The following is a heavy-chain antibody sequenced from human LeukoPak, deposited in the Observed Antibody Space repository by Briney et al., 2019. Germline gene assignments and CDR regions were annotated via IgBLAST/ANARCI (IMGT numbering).Heavy chain of an antibody. CDR1: GFGLDGYT. D-gene: IGHD3-9*01. J-gene: IGHJ4*02. CDR3: ARVDLLTGYYFFDY. Sequence: GGSLRLSCAASGFGLDGYTMHWVRQFPGKGLEWVSVIYSGGSTYYADSVKGRFTISRDNSKNTLYLQMNSLRAEDTAVYYCARVDLLTGYYFFDYRGQGTLVTVSS. V-gene: IGHV3-53*01. CDR2: IYSGGST.